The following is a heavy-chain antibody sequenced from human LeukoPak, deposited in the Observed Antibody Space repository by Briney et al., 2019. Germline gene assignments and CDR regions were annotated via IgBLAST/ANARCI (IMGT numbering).Heavy chain of an antibody. Sequence: ASVKVSCKTSGYIFTPHHIHWMRQAPGQGLELLGWVSAANNPEYSQKFQGRVVITRDASATTSYLELNSLRSEDTAVYYCARDHRGSSGFDYWGQGTLVTVSS. V-gene: IGHV1-3*01. J-gene: IGHJ4*02. CDR2: VSAANNP. CDR1: GYIFTPHH. D-gene: IGHD3-10*01. CDR3: ARDHRGSSGFDY.